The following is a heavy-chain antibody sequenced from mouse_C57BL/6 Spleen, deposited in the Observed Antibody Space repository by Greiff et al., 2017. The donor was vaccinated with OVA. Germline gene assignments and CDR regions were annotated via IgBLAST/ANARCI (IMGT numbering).Heavy chain of an antibody. CDR3: TRDQLGRKYFDV. J-gene: IGHJ1*03. Sequence: EVQVVESGEGLVKPGGSLKLSCAASGFTFSSYAMSWVRQTPEKRLEWVAYISSGGDYIYYADTVKGRFTISRDNARNTLYLQMSSLKSEHTAMYYCTRDQLGRKYFDVWGTGTTVTVSS. D-gene: IGHD4-1*02. CDR1: GFTFSSYA. V-gene: IGHV5-9-1*02. CDR2: ISSGGDYI.